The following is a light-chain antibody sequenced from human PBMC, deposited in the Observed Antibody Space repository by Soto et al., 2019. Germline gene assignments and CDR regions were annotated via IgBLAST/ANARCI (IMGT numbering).Light chain of an antibody. CDR1: QSVSSNF. CDR3: QQYGSSPPLT. Sequence: EIVLTQSPGTLSLSPGERATLSCRASQSVSSNFFAWYQQKPGQAPRLIIYGASSRATGIPDRFSGSGSGTDFTLTISRLEPEDFAVYYCQQYGSSPPLTFGQGTKVEIK. CDR2: GAS. V-gene: IGKV3-20*01. J-gene: IGKJ1*01.